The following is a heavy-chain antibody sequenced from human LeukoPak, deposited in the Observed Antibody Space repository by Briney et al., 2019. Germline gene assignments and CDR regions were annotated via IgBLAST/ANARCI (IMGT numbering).Heavy chain of an antibody. CDR1: GGSISSGSYY. D-gene: IGHD2-21*01. V-gene: IGHV4-61*02. J-gene: IGHJ5*02. CDR2: IYTSGST. CDR3: ARVFFPYNWFDP. Sequence: SETLSLTCTVSGGSISSGSYYWSWIRQPAGKGLEWIGRIYTSGSTNYNPSLKSRVTISVDTSKNQFSLKLSSVTAADTAVYYCARVFFPYNWFDPWGQGTLVTVSS.